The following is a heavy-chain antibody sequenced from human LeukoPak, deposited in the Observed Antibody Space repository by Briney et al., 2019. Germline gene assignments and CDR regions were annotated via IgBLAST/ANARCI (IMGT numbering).Heavy chain of an antibody. Sequence: SVKVSCKASGGTFSSYAISGVRQAPGQGLEWMGGIIPIFGTANYAPKFQGRVTITADKSTSTAYMELSSLRSEDTAVYYCASPTLNPLAYRGGDCVWTFGYWGQGTLVTVSS. CDR1: GGTFSSYA. V-gene: IGHV1-69*06. CDR2: IIPIFGTA. CDR3: ASPTLNPLAYRGGDCVWTFGY. J-gene: IGHJ4*02. D-gene: IGHD2-21*02.